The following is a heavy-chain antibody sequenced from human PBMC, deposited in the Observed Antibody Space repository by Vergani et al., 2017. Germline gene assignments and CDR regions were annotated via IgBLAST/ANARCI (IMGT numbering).Heavy chain of an antibody. D-gene: IGHD3-22*01. V-gene: IGHV3-30*02. J-gene: IGHJ4*02. CDR1: GFTFSSYG. CDR3: AMSLDSSGYYRTFDY. CDR2: IRYDGSNK. Sequence: QVQLVESGGGVVQPGGSLRLSCAASGFTFSSYGMHWVRQAPGKGLEWVAFIRYDGSNKYYADSVKGRFTISRDNSKNTLYLQMNSLGAEDTAVYYCAMSLDSSGYYRTFDYWGQGTLVTVSS.